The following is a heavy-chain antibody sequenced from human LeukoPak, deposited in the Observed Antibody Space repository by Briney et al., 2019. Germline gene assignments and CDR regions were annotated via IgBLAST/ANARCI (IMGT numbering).Heavy chain of an antibody. D-gene: IGHD3-10*01. CDR3: ARSEGSGSPSNYYYYYMDV. CDR2: INPNSGGT. V-gene: IGHV1-2*02. Sequence: ASVKVSCKASGYTFTGYYMHWVRQAPGQGLEWMGWINPNSGGTNYAQKFQGRVTMTRDTSISTAYMELSRLRSDDTAVYYCARSEGSGSPSNYYYYYMDVWGKGTTVTISS. J-gene: IGHJ6*03. CDR1: GYTFTGYY.